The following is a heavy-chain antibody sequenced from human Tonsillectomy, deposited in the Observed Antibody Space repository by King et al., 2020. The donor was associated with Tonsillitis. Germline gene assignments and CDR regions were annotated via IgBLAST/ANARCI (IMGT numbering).Heavy chain of an antibody. V-gene: IGHV3-48*02. CDR3: ARPPDYGNYYYYGMDV. CDR1: GFTFSSYS. J-gene: IGHJ6*02. Sequence: VQLVESGGGLVQPGGSLRLSCAASGFTFSSYSMNWVRQAPGKGLEWVSYISSSSSTIYYADSVKGRFTISRDNAKNSLYLQMNSLRDEDTVVYYCARPPDYGNYYYYGMDVWGQGTTVTVSS. D-gene: IGHD4-17*01. CDR2: ISSSSSTI.